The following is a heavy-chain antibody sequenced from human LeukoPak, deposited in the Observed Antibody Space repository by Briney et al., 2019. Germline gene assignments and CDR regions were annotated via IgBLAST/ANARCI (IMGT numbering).Heavy chain of an antibody. CDR1: GGSISSSSYN. V-gene: IGHV4-39*01. D-gene: IGHD6-19*01. J-gene: IGHJ5*02. CDR2: IDYSGST. Sequence: SETLSLTCTVSGGSISSSSYNWAWIRQPPGKGLGWIGSIDYSGSTYNNPSLKSRVTISVDTSKNQFSLKPSSVTAADTAVYYCARPPGIAVAWFDPWGQGTLVTVS. CDR3: ARPPGIAVAWFDP.